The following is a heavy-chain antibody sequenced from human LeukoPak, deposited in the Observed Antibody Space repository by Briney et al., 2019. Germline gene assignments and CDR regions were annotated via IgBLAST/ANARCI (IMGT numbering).Heavy chain of an antibody. D-gene: IGHD6-19*01. CDR1: GGSISSGDYY. J-gene: IGHJ4*02. CDR2: IYYSGST. Sequence: PSETLSLTCTVSGGSISSGDYYWSWIRQPPGKGLEWIGYIYYSGSTYYNPSLKSRVTISVDTSKNQFSLKLSSVTAADTAVYYCARGRSSGWYRGVPFDYWGQGTLVTVSS. CDR3: ARGRSSGWYRGVPFDY. V-gene: IGHV4-30-4*01.